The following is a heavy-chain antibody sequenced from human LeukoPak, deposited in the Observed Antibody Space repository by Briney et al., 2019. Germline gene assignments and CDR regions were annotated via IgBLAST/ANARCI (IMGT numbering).Heavy chain of an antibody. CDR1: GFTFSTYG. J-gene: IGHJ4*02. D-gene: IGHD2-15*01. V-gene: IGHV3-30*18. CDR3: AKDQWYWSGGSCYGVDY. CDR2: ISYDGSSK. Sequence: GGSLRLSCAASGFTFSTYGMHWVRQAPGKGLEWVAVISYDGSSKYYADSVKGRFTISRDNSKNTLYLQMNNLRTEDTAVFYCAKDQWYWSGGSCYGVDYWGQGTLVTVSS.